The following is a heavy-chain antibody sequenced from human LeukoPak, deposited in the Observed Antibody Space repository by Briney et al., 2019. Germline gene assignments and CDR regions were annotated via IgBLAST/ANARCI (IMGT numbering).Heavy chain of an antibody. CDR2: ITTDGSST. J-gene: IGHJ4*02. CDR1: GFTFSSYW. V-gene: IGHV3-74*01. Sequence: GGSLRLSCAASGFTFSSYWMHWVRQAPRKGLMWVSLITTDGSSTTYADSVKGRFTISRDNAKNTLYLQMNSLRAEDTAVYYCARDYYSGSRALDYWGQGTLVTVSS. CDR3: ARDYYSGSRALDY. D-gene: IGHD3-22*01.